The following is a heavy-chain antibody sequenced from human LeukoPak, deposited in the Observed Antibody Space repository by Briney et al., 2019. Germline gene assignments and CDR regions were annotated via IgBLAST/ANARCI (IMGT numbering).Heavy chain of an antibody. Sequence: GRSLRLSCAASGFTFSSYGMHWVRQAPGKGLEWVAVIWYDGSNKYYADSVKGRFTISRDNSKNTLYLQMNSLRAEDTAVYYCARIEGHDYGDSPELHLRSAKDYWGQGTPVTVSS. CDR1: GFTFSSYG. CDR2: IWYDGSNK. V-gene: IGHV3-33*01. CDR3: ARIEGHDYGDSPELHLRSAKDY. J-gene: IGHJ4*02. D-gene: IGHD4-17*01.